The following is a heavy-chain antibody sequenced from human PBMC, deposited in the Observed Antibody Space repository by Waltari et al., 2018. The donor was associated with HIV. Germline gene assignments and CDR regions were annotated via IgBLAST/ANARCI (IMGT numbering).Heavy chain of an antibody. CDR1: GITLRTYA. CDR3: ASEPYSSDWYDNH. Sequence: QVQLVQSGAEVKKPGASVKVSCKASGITLRTYAMHWVRQVPGQRIEWMGWINVGNGNSDYSQKFQGRVTTTRDKSASTAYMELRGLRSEDTAVYYCASEPYSSDWYDNHWGQGTLVTVSS. CDR2: INVGNGNS. J-gene: IGHJ5*02. V-gene: IGHV1-3*01. D-gene: IGHD6-19*01.